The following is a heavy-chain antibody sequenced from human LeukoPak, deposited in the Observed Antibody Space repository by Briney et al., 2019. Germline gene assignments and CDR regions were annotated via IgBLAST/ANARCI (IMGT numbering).Heavy chain of an antibody. CDR3: ASLGYYYDSSGYYFTYFQH. J-gene: IGHJ1*01. CDR2: IYYSGST. CDR1: GGSISSYY. V-gene: IGHV4-59*08. Sequence: SETLSLTCTVSGGSISSYYWSWIRQPPGKGLGWIGYIYYSGSTNYNPSLKSRVTISVDTSKNQFSLKLSSVTAADTAVYYCASLGYYYDSSGYYFTYFQHWGQGTLVTVSS. D-gene: IGHD3-22*01.